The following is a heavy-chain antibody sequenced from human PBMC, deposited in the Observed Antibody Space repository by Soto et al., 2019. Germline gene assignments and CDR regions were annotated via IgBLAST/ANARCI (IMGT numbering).Heavy chain of an antibody. CDR3: ARIARDGYNTYFQH. CDR2: IYYSGST. D-gene: IGHD5-12*01. J-gene: IGHJ1*01. V-gene: IGHV4-30-4*01. CDR1: GGSISSGDYY. Sequence: PSGTLSLTCTVSGGSISSGDYYWSWIRQPPGKGLEWIGYIYYSGSTYYNPSLKSRVTISVDTSKNQFSLKLSSVTAADTAVYYCARIARDGYNTYFQHWGQGTLVTVSS.